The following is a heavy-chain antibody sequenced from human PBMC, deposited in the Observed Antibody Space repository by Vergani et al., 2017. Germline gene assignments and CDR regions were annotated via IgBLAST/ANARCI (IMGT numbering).Heavy chain of an antibody. J-gene: IGHJ4*02. Sequence: QVQLVESGGGVVQPGRSLRLSCAASGFTFSSYGMHWVRQAPGKGLEWVAVIWYDGSNKYYADSVKGRFTISRDNSKNTLYLQMNSLRAEDTAVYYCARDIRSSGWTGFLDCWGQGTLVTVSS. CDR1: GFTFSSYG. CDR2: IWYDGSNK. D-gene: IGHD6-19*01. CDR3: ARDIRSSGWTGFLDC. V-gene: IGHV3-33*01.